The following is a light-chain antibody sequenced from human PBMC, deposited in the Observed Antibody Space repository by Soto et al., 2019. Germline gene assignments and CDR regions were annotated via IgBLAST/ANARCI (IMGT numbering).Light chain of an antibody. CDR3: AAWDDNLSGLV. V-gene: IGLV1-47*02. J-gene: IGLJ2*01. CDR2: TNY. CDR1: SSNIGSNY. Sequence: QSVLTQPPSVSETPGQRVTISCSGSSSNIGSNYVYWYQQLPGTAPKLLIYTNYERPSGVPDRFSGSKSGTSASLAISGLRSEDEADYYCAAWDDNLSGLVFGGGTKVTVL.